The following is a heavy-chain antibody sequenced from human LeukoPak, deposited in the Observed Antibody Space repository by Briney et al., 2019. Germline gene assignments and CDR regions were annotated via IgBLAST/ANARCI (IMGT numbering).Heavy chain of an antibody. J-gene: IGHJ3*02. Sequence: GGSLRLSCEASGFTFSNYSMNWVRQAPGKGLEWVSYIRSSSTTIYYADSVKGRFTISRDNAKNSLYLQMNSLRAEDTAVYYCARAKRNGFDIWGLGTMVTVSS. CDR3: ARAKRNGFDI. CDR2: IRSSSTTI. V-gene: IGHV3-48*01. CDR1: GFTFSNYS.